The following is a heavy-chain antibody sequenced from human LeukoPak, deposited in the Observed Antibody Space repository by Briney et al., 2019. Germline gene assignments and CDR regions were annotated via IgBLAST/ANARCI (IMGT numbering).Heavy chain of an antibody. Sequence: PGGSLRLSCAASGLTFSSYSMNWVRQAPGKGLEWVSSISSSSSYIYYADSVKGRFTISRDNAKNSLYLQMNSLRAEDTAVYYCSRASSSVPNLLDYWGQGTLVTVSS. V-gene: IGHV3-21*01. CDR2: ISSSSSYI. CDR1: GLTFSSYS. CDR3: SRASSSVPNLLDY. J-gene: IGHJ4*02. D-gene: IGHD6-19*01.